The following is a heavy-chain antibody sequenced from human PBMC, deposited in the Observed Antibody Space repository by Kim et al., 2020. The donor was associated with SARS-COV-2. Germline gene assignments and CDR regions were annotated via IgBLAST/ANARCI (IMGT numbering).Heavy chain of an antibody. CDR2: IYYSGST. CDR1: GGSISSNSYY. V-gene: IGHV4-39*07. CDR3: ARVWELLPDDY. J-gene: IGHJ4*02. D-gene: IGHD1-26*01. Sequence: SETLSLTCTVSGGSISSNSYYWGWIRQPPGKGLEWIGSIYYSGSTYYNPSLKSRVTISVDTSKNQFSLKLNSVTAADTAVYYCARVWELLPDDYWGQGTLVTVSS.